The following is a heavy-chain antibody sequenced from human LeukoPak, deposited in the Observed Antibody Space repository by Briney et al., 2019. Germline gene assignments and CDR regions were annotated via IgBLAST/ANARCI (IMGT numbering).Heavy chain of an antibody. Sequence: HSETLSLTCAVYGGSFSGYYWSWIRQPPGKGLEWIGEINHSGSTNYNPSLKSRVTISVDTSKNQFSLKLSSVTAADTAVYYCARSKGILSGSFTYYMDVWGKGTTVTVSS. CDR2: INHSGST. CDR3: ARSKGILSGSFTYYMDV. CDR1: GGSFSGYY. V-gene: IGHV4-34*01. D-gene: IGHD1-26*01. J-gene: IGHJ6*03.